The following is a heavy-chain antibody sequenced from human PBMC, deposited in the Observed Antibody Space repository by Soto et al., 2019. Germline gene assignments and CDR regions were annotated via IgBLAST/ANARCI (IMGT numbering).Heavy chain of an antibody. CDR3: TAMAGIDY. J-gene: IGHJ4*02. D-gene: IGHD6-19*01. CDR1: GCTFICSG. CDR2: IRTKTNNYAT. Sequence: GGSLRLSCAASGCTFICSGIHWVRQASGKGLEWVGRIRTKTNNYATAYAASVKGRFTISRDDSKNMAYLQMNSLKTEDTAVYYCTAMAGIDYWVQGTLVTVSS. V-gene: IGHV3-73*01.